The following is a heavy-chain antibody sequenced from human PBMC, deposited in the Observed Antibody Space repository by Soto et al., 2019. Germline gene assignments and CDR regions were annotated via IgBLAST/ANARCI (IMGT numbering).Heavy chain of an antibody. CDR1: GYTFTYYD. J-gene: IGHJ5*01. V-gene: IGHV1-8*02. D-gene: IGHD3-3*01. Sequence: QVQLVQSGAELKKPGASVRVSCKASGYTFTYYDINWVRQAAGQGLEWMGWMNPNTGVTKTDYLEKFEGRLTMTRDNSIGTAYLEIHNLRSEDTAVYYCARGASPDYSFWENPRGDWFESGGHGTLVTVSS. CDR3: ARGASPDYSFWENPRGDWFES. CDR2: MNPNTGVTKT.